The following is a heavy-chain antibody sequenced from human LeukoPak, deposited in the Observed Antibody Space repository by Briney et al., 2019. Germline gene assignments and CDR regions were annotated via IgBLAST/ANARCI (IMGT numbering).Heavy chain of an antibody. V-gene: IGHV3-23*01. D-gene: IGHD2-21*02. Sequence: AGSLRLSCAASGVPFSSHAMSWVRQPPGKGLEWVSAISNGRTYYADSARGRFTISRDDSKNTVYLQLISLRDEDTDPYHCVREPGNCASVCLKCIRFDHWGQGTLVTVSS. J-gene: IGHJ5*02. CDR2: ISNGRT. CDR1: GVPFSSHA. CDR3: VREPGNCASVCLKCIRFDH.